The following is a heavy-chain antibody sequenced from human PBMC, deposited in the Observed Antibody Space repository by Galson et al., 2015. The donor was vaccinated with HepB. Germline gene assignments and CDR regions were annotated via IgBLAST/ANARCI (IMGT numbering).Heavy chain of an antibody. J-gene: IGHJ6*02. Sequence: SETLSLTCTVSGGSISSSSYYWGWIRQPPGKGLEWIGSIYYSGSTNYNPSLKSRVTISVDTSKNQFSLKLSSVTAADTAVYYCARRNSYGYVGYVYYGMDVWGQGTTVTVSS. CDR3: ARRNSYGYVGYVYYGMDV. CDR1: GGSISSSSYY. V-gene: IGHV4-39*07. D-gene: IGHD5-18*01. CDR2: IYYSGST.